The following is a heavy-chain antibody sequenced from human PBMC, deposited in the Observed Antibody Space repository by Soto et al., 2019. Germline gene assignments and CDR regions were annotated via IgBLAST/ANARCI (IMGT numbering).Heavy chain of an antibody. CDR2: ISYDGSNK. V-gene: IGHV3-30-3*01. CDR3: ARVSRYYGSGSYPFEYYYYYGMDV. D-gene: IGHD3-10*01. J-gene: IGHJ6*02. Sequence: GGSLRLSCAASGFTFSSYAMHWVRQAPGKGLEWVAVISYDGSNKYYADSVKGRFTISRDNSKNTLYLQMNSLRAEDTAVYYCARVSRYYGSGSYPFEYYYYYGMDVWGQGTTVTVSS. CDR1: GFTFSSYA.